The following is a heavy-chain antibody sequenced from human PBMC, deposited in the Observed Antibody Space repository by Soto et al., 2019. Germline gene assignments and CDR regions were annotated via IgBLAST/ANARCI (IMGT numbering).Heavy chain of an antibody. V-gene: IGHV6-1*01. D-gene: IGHD6-6*01. Sequence: KQSQTLSLTCAISGDSVSSNSAAWNWIRQSPSRGLEWLGRTYYRSKWYNDYAVSVKSRITINPDTSKNQFSLQLNSVTPEDTAVYYCARAPYRAARPSDWFDPWGQGTLVTVSS. CDR1: GDSVSSNSAA. CDR3: ARAPYRAARPSDWFDP. J-gene: IGHJ5*02. CDR2: TYYRSKWYN.